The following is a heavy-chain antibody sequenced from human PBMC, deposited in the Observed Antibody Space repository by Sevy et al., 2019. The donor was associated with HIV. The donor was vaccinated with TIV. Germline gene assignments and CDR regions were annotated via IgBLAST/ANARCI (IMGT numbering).Heavy chain of an antibody. V-gene: IGHV3-33*01. J-gene: IGHJ4*02. CDR3: ARDPGMFGDYLLAFFDY. D-gene: IGHD3-16*01. CDR1: GVTPSTYG. Sequence: GGSLRLSCAASGVTPSTYGIHWVRQAPGKGLEWVAVIGDDGSNRHYANSVKGRFNISRDNSKNTVFLQMDILRAGDTAIYYCARDPGMFGDYLLAFFDYWGQGTLVTVSS. CDR2: IGDDGSNR.